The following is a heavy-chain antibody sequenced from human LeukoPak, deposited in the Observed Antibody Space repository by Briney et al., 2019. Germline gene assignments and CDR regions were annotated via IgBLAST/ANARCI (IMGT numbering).Heavy chain of an antibody. D-gene: IGHD4-17*01. CDR3: AKDGWGGLTPDYGDYVLGWYFDL. J-gene: IGHJ2*01. Sequence: GGSLRLSCAASGFTFSSYGMHWVRQAPGKGLEWVAVISYDGSSKYYADSVKGRFTISRDNSKNTLYLQMNSLRAEDTAVYYCAKDGWGGLTPDYGDYVLGWYFDLWGRGTLVTVSS. CDR1: GFTFSSYG. V-gene: IGHV3-30*18. CDR2: ISYDGSSK.